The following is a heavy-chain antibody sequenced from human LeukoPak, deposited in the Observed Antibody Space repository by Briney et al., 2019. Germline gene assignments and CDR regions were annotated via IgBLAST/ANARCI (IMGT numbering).Heavy chain of an antibody. Sequence: GASVKVSCKASGGTFSSYAISWVRQAPGQGLEWMGGIIPIFGTANYAQKFQGRVTITADKSTSTAYMELSSLRSEDTAVYYCARRMTSHGPNAFDIWGQGTMVTVSS. CDR2: IIPIFGTA. D-gene: IGHD2-21*02. CDR1: GGTFSSYA. CDR3: ARRMTSHGPNAFDI. V-gene: IGHV1-69*06. J-gene: IGHJ3*02.